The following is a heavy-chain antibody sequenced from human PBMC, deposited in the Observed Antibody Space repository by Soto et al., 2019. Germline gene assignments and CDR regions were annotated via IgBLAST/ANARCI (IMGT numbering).Heavy chain of an antibody. D-gene: IGHD3-10*01. CDR1: GYSFTSSW. CDR3: ARHEAVVTMVRGGSINSYYDMDV. V-gene: IGHV5-51*01. Sequence: GESLKISCKGSGYSFTSSWIGWVRQMPGKGLEWMGIIYPGDSDARYSPSFQGQVSISADKSINTAYLQWSSLKASDTAMYYCARHEAVVTMVRGGSINSYYDMDVWGTGTTVNVSS. J-gene: IGHJ6*03. CDR2: IYPGDSDA.